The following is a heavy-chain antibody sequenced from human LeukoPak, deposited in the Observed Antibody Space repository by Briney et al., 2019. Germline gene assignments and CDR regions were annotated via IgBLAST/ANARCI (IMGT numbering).Heavy chain of an antibody. CDR1: GFPFSSYG. D-gene: IGHD2-15*01. CDR3: TTEDIVVVVGAYDP. CDR2: IKSKTDGGTT. Sequence: PGRSLRLSCAASGFPFSSYGMHWVRQAPGKGLEWVGRIKSKTDGGTTDYAAPVKGRFTISRDDSKNTLYLQMNSLKIEDTAVYYCTTEDIVVVVGAYDPWGQGTLVTVSS. V-gene: IGHV3-15*01. J-gene: IGHJ5*02.